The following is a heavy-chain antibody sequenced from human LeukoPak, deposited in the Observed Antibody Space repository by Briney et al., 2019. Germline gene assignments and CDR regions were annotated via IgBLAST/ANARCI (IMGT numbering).Heavy chain of an antibody. CDR2: IYYSGST. CDR1: GGSISSSSYY. Sequence: PSETLSLTCTVSGGSISSSSYYWSWIRQPPGKGLEWIGYIYYSGSTNYNPSLKSRVTISVDTSKNQFSLKLSSVTAADTAVYYCARTDSSGYYDYFDYWGQGTLVTVSS. D-gene: IGHD3-22*01. CDR3: ARTDSSGYYDYFDY. J-gene: IGHJ4*02. V-gene: IGHV4-61*01.